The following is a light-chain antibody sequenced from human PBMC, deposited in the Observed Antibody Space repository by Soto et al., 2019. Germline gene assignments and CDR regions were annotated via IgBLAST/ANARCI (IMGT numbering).Light chain of an antibody. Sequence: DIQMTQSPSSLSASVGDRVSITCRTSQAISNYLAWYQQTPGKVPKLLIFATSTLTSGVPSRFNGCGSGTDVTLTISSLQPEDVATYFCQKYDRAQVTFSPGSKV. CDR3: QKYDRAQVT. CDR1: QAISNY. J-gene: IGKJ3*01. CDR2: ATS. V-gene: IGKV1-27*01.